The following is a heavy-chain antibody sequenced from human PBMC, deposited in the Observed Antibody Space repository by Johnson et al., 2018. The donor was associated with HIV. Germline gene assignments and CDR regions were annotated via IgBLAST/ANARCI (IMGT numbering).Heavy chain of an antibody. D-gene: IGHD2-15*01. CDR1: GFTFSSYA. Sequence: QVQLVESGGGVVQPGRSLRLSCAASGFTFSSYAMHWVRQAPGKGLEWVAVISYAGSNKYYADPVKGRFPISRANSKNTLYLQRNSLRAEDTAVYYCARGYCSGGSCYSEYAFDIWGQGTMVTVSS. CDR3: ARGYCSGGSCYSEYAFDI. CDR2: ISYAGSNK. V-gene: IGHV3-30*04. J-gene: IGHJ3*02.